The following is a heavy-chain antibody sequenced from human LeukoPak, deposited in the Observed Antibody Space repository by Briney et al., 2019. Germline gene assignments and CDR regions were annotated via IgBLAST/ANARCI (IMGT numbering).Heavy chain of an antibody. D-gene: IGHD6-6*01. J-gene: IGHJ4*02. CDR3: AKQYSSSRRGFDH. CDR1: GFTFSSYA. CDR2: ISGSGGSK. V-gene: IGHV3-23*01. Sequence: GGSLRLSCAASGFTFSSYAMSWVRQAPGKGLEWVSAISGSGGSKYYADSVKGRFTISRDNSKNTLYLQMNSLRAEDTAVYYCAKQYSSSRRGFDHWGQGTLVTVSS.